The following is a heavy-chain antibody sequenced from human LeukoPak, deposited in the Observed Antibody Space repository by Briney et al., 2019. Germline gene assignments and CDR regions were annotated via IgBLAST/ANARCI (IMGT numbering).Heavy chain of an antibody. J-gene: IGHJ4*02. V-gene: IGHV3-48*01. CDR3: ARKSGSSGYPFDY. D-gene: IGHD3-22*01. Sequence: GGSLRLSCAASGFSFSSYSMNGVRQARGRGREGGSYISSHSIVMHYGDAVKGRFAISRDNPKNSLYLQMNSLRAEDTAVYYCARKSGSSGYPFDYWGQGTLVTVSS. CDR1: GFSFSSYS. CDR2: ISSHSIVM.